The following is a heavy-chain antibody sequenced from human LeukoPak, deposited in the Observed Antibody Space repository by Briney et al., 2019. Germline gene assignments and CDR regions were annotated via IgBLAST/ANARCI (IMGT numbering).Heavy chain of an antibody. Sequence: GASVKVSCKASGYTFTSYDINWVRQATGQGLEWMGWMNPNSGNTGYAQKFQGRVTMTRNTSISTAYMELSSLRSEDTAVYYCARAYSSSWYDAFDIWGQGTMVTVSS. V-gene: IGHV1-8*01. CDR1: GYTFTSYD. J-gene: IGHJ3*02. CDR3: ARAYSSSWYDAFDI. CDR2: MNPNSGNT. D-gene: IGHD6-13*01.